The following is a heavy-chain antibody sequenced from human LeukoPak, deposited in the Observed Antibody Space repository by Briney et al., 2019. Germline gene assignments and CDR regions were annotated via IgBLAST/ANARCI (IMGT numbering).Heavy chain of an antibody. D-gene: IGHD2-2*01. CDR2: IYYSGST. CDR3: ARVVPAADFDY. CDR1: GGSISSGGYY. V-gene: IGHV4-31*03. Sequence: KSSQTLSLTCTVSGGSISSGGYYWSWIRQHPGKGLEWIGYIYYSGSTYYNPSLKSRVTVSVDTSKNQFSLKLSSVTAADTAVYYCARVVPAADFDYWGQGTLSPSPQ. J-gene: IGHJ4*02.